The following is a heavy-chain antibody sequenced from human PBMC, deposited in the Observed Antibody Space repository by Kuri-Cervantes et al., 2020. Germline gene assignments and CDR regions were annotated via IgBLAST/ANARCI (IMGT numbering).Heavy chain of an antibody. Sequence: ASVKVSCKASGYTFTYRYLHWVRQAPGQALEWMGWINAGNGNTKYSQKFQGRVTITRDTSASTTYMDLSSLRSEDTAVYYCARDQDCTNGICIPDFWGQGTLVTVSS. V-gene: IGHV1-3*01. D-gene: IGHD2-8*01. J-gene: IGHJ4*02. CDR2: INAGNGNT. CDR1: GYTFTYRY. CDR3: ARDQDCTNGICIPDF.